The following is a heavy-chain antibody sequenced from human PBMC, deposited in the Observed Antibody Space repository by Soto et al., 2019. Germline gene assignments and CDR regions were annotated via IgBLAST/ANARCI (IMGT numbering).Heavy chain of an antibody. CDR3: ARDYYDSSGYYPDAFDI. V-gene: IGHV4-31*03. Sequence: PSETLSLTCTVSGGSISSGGYYWSWIRQHPGKGLEWIGYIYYSGSTYYNPSLKSRVTISVDTSKNQFSLKLSSVTAADTAVYYCARDYYDSSGYYPDAFDIWGQGTMVTVSS. CDR2: IYYSGST. J-gene: IGHJ3*02. CDR1: GGSISSGGYY. D-gene: IGHD3-22*01.